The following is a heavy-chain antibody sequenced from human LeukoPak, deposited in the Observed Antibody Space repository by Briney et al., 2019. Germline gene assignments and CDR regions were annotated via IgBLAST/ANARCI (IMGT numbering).Heavy chain of an antibody. V-gene: IGHV4-59*08. J-gene: IGHJ4*01. CDR3: AKHQRDSSGYHYFAY. CDR1: GGSITSDY. CDR2: ISYSGRT. Sequence: AETVALTYTVSGGSITSDYWSWIRQPPGQGLEWIGYISYSGRTYYNPSLKSRVTISVDTSKNQLSLRLSSVTAADTAVYYCAKHQRDSSGYHYFAYWGNGTLFTVSS. D-gene: IGHD3-22*01.